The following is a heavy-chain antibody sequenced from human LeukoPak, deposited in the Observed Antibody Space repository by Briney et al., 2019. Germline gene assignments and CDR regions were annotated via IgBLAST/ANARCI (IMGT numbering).Heavy chain of an antibody. CDR1: GYTSTRYD. CDR2: INLKSGNT. J-gene: IGHJ4*02. D-gene: IGHD2-15*01. CDR3: TRVDGSPDY. Sequence: ASVKVSCKASGYTSTRYDINWVRQATGQGLEWMGWINLKSGNTGHAQKFQGRVTITRDTSISTVYLELSSLRSEDTALYFCTRVDGSPDYWGQGTLVTVSS. V-gene: IGHV1-8*03.